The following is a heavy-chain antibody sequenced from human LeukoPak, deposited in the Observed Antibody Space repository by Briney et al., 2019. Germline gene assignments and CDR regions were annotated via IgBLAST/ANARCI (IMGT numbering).Heavy chain of an antibody. CDR3: ARHWDYGGNPYFVY. J-gene: IGHJ4*02. V-gene: IGHV3-53*01. CDR2: IYSGGST. D-gene: IGHD4-23*01. CDR1: GFTVSSNY. Sequence: GGSLRLSCAASGFTVSSNYMSWVRQAPGKGLEWVSVIYSGGSTYYADSVKGRFTISRDNSKNTLYLQMNSLRAEDTAVYYCARHWDYGGNPYFVYWGQGTLVTVSS.